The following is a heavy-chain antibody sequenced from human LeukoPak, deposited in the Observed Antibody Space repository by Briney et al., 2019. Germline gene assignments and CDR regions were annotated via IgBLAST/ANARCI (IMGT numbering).Heavy chain of an antibody. CDR2: IYTSGST. CDR1: GGSISSYY. CDR3: AREAQFGSGWYEDY. V-gene: IGHV4-4*07. D-gene: IGHD6-19*01. Sequence: SETLSPTCTVSGGSISSYYWSWIRQPAGKGLEWIGRIYTSGSTNYNPSLQSRVTLSLDTSKNQFSLKLSSVTAADTAVYYCAREAQFGSGWYEDYWGQGTLVTVSS. J-gene: IGHJ4*02.